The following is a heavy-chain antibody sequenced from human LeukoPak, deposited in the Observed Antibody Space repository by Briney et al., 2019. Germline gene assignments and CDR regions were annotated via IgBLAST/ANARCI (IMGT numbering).Heavy chain of an antibody. CDR1: GFTFSSYA. Sequence: PGGSLRLSCAASGFTFSSYAMHWVRQAPGKGLEWVAVISYDGSNKYYADSVKGRFTISRDSSKNTLYLQMNSLRAEDTAVYYCVGGQTTIVVVPAAMIKVDYYYGMDVWGQGTTVTVSS. CDR2: ISYDGSNK. J-gene: IGHJ6*02. CDR3: VGGQTTIVVVPAAMIKVDYYYGMDV. V-gene: IGHV3-30-3*01. D-gene: IGHD2-2*01.